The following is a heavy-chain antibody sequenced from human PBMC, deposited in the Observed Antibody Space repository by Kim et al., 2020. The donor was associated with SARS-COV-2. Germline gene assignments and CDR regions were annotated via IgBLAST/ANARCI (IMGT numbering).Heavy chain of an antibody. CDR1: GYTFTTYA. CDR3: ARAPGSYPYFDY. D-gene: IGHD1-26*01. J-gene: IGHJ4*02. V-gene: IGHV1-3*01. CDR2: ISAGNDNT. Sequence: ASVKVSCKASGYTFTTYAMHWVRQAPGQRPQWMGWISAGNDNTRYLDQLQGRVTITRDTSASTVYVDLSGLTSEDTAVYYCARAPGSYPYFDYWGQGTLVTVS.